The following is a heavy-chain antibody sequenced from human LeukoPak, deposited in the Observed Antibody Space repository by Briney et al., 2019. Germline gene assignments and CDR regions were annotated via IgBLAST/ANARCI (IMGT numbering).Heavy chain of an antibody. CDR2: IHTSGSS. CDR3: ARHAKIAGDTYYRWFDP. J-gene: IGHJ5*02. Sequence: SETLSLTCTVSGGSISVYYWGWIRQPPGKGLEWIAYIHTSGSSNYNPSLKSRVTASVDTSKNQFSLKVNSVTAADTAVYYCARHAKIAGDTYYRWFDPWGQGTLVTVSS. D-gene: IGHD2-21*02. CDR1: GGSISVYY. V-gene: IGHV4-4*09.